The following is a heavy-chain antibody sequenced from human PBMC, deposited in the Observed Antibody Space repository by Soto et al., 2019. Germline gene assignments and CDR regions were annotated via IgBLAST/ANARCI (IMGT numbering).Heavy chain of an antibody. V-gene: IGHV3-13*01. CDR1: GFTFSSYD. Sequence: EVQLVESGGGLVQPGGSLRLSCAASGFTFSSYDMHWVRQATGKGLEWVSAIGTAGDTYYPGSVKGRFTISRENAKNSLYLQMNSLRAGDTAVYYCARDGGYGGTYGMDVWDQGTTVTVSS. CDR2: IGTAGDT. J-gene: IGHJ6*02. CDR3: ARDGGYGGTYGMDV. D-gene: IGHD4-17*01.